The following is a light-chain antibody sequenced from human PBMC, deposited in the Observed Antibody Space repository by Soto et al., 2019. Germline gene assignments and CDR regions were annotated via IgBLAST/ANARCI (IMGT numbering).Light chain of an antibody. CDR2: DVT. J-gene: IGLJ1*01. Sequence: QSVLTQPRSVSGSPGQSVTISCTGTSSDVGGYNYVSWYEQHPVKAPKLMIYDVTKRPSGVPDRFSGSKSGNTASLTISGLQAEDESDYYCCSYARSDTWVFGTGTKVTVL. V-gene: IGLV2-11*01. CDR3: CSYARSDTWV. CDR1: SSDVGGYNY.